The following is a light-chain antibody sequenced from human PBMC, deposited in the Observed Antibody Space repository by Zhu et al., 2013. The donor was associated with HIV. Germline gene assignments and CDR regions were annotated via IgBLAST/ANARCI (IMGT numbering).Light chain of an antibody. CDR2: DAA. CDR3: QQSNSYSWT. CDR1: ESLATD. Sequence: DIQMTQSPSTLYASVGDTVTVTCRASESLATDLAWYHQKPGKAPQVLIHDAARLESGVPSRFRGSGSGTHFSLTITTLQPDDFATYYCQQSNSYSWTFGQGTKVEIK. V-gene: IGKV1-5*01. J-gene: IGKJ1*01.